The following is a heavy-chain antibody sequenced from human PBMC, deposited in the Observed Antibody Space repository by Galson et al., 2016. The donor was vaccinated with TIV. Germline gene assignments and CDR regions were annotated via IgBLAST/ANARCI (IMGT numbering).Heavy chain of an antibody. CDR1: GGSFSGYC. D-gene: IGHD5-24*01. Sequence: TLSLTCGVYGGSFSGYCWSWIRQPPGTGLEWIGEINHSGSTNYNPSLKSRVTISLDTSKNQFSLKLSSVTAADTAVYYCARGGRDGYNYVPEKAIDSWGQGTLVTVSS. V-gene: IGHV4-34*01. J-gene: IGHJ4*02. CDR2: INHSGST. CDR3: ARGGRDGYNYVPEKAIDS.